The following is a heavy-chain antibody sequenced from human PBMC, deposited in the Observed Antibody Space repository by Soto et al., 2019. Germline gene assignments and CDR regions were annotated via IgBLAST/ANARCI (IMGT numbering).Heavy chain of an antibody. CDR2: IYWNDDK. J-gene: IGHJ5*02. V-gene: IGHV2-5*01. D-gene: IGHD4-17*01. Sequence: SGPTLVNPTQTLTLTCTFSGFSLSTSGVGVGWIRQPPGKALEWLALIYWNDDKRYSPSLKSRLTITKNTSKNQVVLTMTNMDPVDTAIFFCAHGLMTTVTNKMNWFDPWGQGTLVTVSS. CDR3: AHGLMTTVTNKMNWFDP. CDR1: GFSLSTSGVG.